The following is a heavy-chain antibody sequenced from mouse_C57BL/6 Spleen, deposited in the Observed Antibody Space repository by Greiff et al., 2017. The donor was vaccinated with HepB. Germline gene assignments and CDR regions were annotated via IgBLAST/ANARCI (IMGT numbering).Heavy chain of an antibody. J-gene: IGHJ4*01. V-gene: IGHV5-17*01. Sequence: DVKLVESGGGLVKPGGSLKLSCAASGFTFSDYGMHWVRQAPEKGLEWVAYISSGSSTIYYADTVKGRFTISRDNAKNTLFLQMTSLRSEDTAMYYCARRSSDGYYYAMDYWGQGTSVTVSS. CDR3: ARRSSDGYYYAMDY. CDR1: GFTFSDYG. D-gene: IGHD1-1*01. CDR2: ISSGSSTI.